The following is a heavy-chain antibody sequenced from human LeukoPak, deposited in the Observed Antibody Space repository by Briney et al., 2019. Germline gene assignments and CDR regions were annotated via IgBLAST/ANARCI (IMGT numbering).Heavy chain of an antibody. D-gene: IGHD7-27*01. J-gene: IGHJ4*02. CDR3: ARDDNWGFDY. CDR2: TRGSGSGM. V-gene: IGHV3-21*05. CDR1: GFAFSDYS. Sequence: GGSLRLSCAASGFAFSDYSTNWVRQAPGKGLEWVANTRGSGSGMGSGNYYAGAVKGRFTISRDNAKNSLYLQMNSLRAEDTAFYYCARDDNWGFDYWGQGALVTVSS.